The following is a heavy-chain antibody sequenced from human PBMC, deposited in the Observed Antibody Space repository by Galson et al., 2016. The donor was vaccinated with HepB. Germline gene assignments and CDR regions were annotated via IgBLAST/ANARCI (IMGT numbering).Heavy chain of an antibody. J-gene: IGHJ4*02. CDR2: IYHSGSS. CDR3: ARGDYLSYYFDY. CDR1: TFSITTGYY. V-gene: IGHV4-38-2*02. Sequence: SETLSLTCSVSTFSITTGYYWGWIRQPPGKGLEWIGSIYHSGSSDYNVSLNSRVTISVDTSKNQFSLKVTSVTAADTAVYFCARGDYLSYYFDYWGQGILVTVSS. D-gene: IGHD4-11*01.